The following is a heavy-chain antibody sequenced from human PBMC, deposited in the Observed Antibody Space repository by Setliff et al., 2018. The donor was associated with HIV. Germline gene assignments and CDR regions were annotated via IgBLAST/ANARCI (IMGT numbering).Heavy chain of an antibody. CDR2: IYTSGST. CDR3: ARDLTMTYYYDSSGPEEFDY. D-gene: IGHD3-22*01. Sequence: SETLSLTCTVSGGSISSGNYYWSWIRQPAGKGLEWIGRIYTSGSTNYNPSLKSRVTISVDTSKNQFSLKLNSVTAADTAVYYCARDLTMTYYYDSSGPEEFDYWGQGTLVTVSS. V-gene: IGHV4-61*02. J-gene: IGHJ4*02. CDR1: GGSISSGNYY.